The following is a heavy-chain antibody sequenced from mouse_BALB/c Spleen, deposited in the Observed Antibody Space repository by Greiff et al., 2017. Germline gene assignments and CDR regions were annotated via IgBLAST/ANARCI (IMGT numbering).Heavy chain of an antibody. V-gene: IGHV5-2*03. CDR2: INSDGGST. D-gene: IGHD2-1*01. CDR3: ARRDYYGNYWYFDV. J-gene: IGHJ1*01. CDR1: EYEFPSHD. Sequence: EVKVEESGGGLVQPGESLKLSCESNEYEFPSHDMSWVRKTPEKRLELVAAINSDGGSTYYPDTMERRFIISRDNTKKTLYLQMSSLRSEDTALYYCARRDYYGNYWYFDVWGAGTTVTVSS.